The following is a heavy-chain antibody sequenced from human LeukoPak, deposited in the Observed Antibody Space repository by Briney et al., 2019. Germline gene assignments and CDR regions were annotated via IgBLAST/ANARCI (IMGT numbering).Heavy chain of an antibody. J-gene: IGHJ5*02. Sequence: GASVKVSCKASGYTFTGYYMHWVRQAPGQGLGWMGWINPNSGGTNYAQKFQGRVTMTRDTSISTAYMELSRLRSDDTAVYYCARDLAVAGTGWFDPWGQGTLVTVSS. CDR1: GYTFTGYY. V-gene: IGHV1-2*02. CDR2: INPNSGGT. D-gene: IGHD6-19*01. CDR3: ARDLAVAGTGWFDP.